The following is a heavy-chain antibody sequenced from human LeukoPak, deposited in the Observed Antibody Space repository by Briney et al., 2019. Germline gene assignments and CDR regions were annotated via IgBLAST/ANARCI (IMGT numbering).Heavy chain of an antibody. CDR3: ARGSSASTYYNMDV. V-gene: IGHV3-23*01. Sequence: GGSLRLSCAGTGFTFTSYAKTWVRRAPGMGLEWVSAMSGSGASTYYADSVRGRFTISRDDSKNTLYLQMNSLRADDTAVYYCARGSSASTYYNMDVWGKGTTVTVSS. CDR2: MSGSGAST. J-gene: IGHJ6*03. D-gene: IGHD3-22*01. CDR1: GFTFTSYA.